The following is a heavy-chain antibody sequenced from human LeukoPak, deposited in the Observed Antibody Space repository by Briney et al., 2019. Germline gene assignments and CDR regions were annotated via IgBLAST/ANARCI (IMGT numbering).Heavy chain of an antibody. D-gene: IGHD2-21*02. CDR2: IYYSGST. V-gene: IGHV4-59*12. J-gene: IGHJ4*02. CDR3: ARDDCGGDCRIDY. Sequence: SETLSLTCTVSGGSISSYYWSWIRQPPGKGLEWIGYIYYSGSTYYNPSLKSRVTISVDTSKSQFSLNLTSVTAADTAVYYCARDDCGGDCRIDYWGQGALVTVSS. CDR1: GGSISSYY.